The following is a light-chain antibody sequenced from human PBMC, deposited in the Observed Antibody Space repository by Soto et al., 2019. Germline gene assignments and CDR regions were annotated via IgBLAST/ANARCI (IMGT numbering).Light chain of an antibody. CDR2: GAS. Sequence: DIQMTQYPSSLSASVGDRVTITCRASQDISNYLAWYQQRPGKVPRLLIYGASTLQSGVPSRFRGSGSGTDFTLTISSLQPEDVGSYYCQKYNSAPKTFGQGTKVEIK. J-gene: IGKJ1*01. CDR1: QDISNY. CDR3: QKYNSAPKT. V-gene: IGKV1-27*01.